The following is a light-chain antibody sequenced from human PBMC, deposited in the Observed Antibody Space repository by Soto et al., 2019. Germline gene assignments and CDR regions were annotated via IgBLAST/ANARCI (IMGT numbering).Light chain of an antibody. CDR2: VIN. CDR3: GSYTISGTWV. V-gene: IGLV2-14*01. J-gene: IGLJ3*02. CDR1: SSDVGAYNY. Sequence: QSALTQPASVSGSPGQSITISCTGTSSDVGAYNYVSWYQHHPGKAPRLMTYVINNRPSGVSGRFSGSKSGNTASLTISGLQAEDEADYYCGSYTISGTWVLGGGTKLTVL.